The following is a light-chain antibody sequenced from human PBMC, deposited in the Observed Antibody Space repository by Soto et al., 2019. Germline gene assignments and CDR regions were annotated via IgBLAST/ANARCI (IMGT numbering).Light chain of an antibody. Sequence: QSVLTQPASVSGSPGQSITISCTGTSSDVGLYDYVSWYQQHPGKAPQLMIYAVSNRHSGVSNRFSASKSGNTASLFISGLQAEDEADYYCSSYTSDSSYVFGSGTKVTVL. J-gene: IGLJ1*01. CDR1: SSDVGLYDY. CDR3: SSYTSDSSYV. CDR2: AVS. V-gene: IGLV2-14*01.